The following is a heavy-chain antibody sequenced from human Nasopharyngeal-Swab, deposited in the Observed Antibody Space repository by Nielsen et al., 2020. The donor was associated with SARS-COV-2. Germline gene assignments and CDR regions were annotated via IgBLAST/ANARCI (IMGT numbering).Heavy chain of an antibody. V-gene: IGHV3-23*01. CDR2: ISGSDHTT. D-gene: IGHD3-16*01. CDR3: AKDRDRGKDSDDYYHYYGMDI. J-gene: IGHJ6*02. Sequence: GESLKISCAASGFTFRSYAISWVRQAPGKGLEWVSVISGSDHTTYYADSVKGRFTISRDNSKNTVNRQMNSLRVESTAIYYFAKDRDRGKDSDDYYHYYGMDIWGQGTTVTVFS. CDR1: GFTFRSYA.